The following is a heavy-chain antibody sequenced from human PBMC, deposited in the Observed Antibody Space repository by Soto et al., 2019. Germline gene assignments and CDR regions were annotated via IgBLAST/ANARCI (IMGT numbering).Heavy chain of an antibody. Sequence: PGGSLRLSCAASGFTFIDAWMSWVRQAPGAGLEWVGLIKGKTEGGTIDYAAPVKARFTISRDASKNTLYLQMNSLRAEDTAVYYCARDRRHYDFWSGYWHLYYYYGMDVWGQGTTVTVSS. V-gene: IGHV3-15*01. J-gene: IGHJ6*02. CDR2: IKGKTEGGTI. CDR3: ARDRRHYDFWSGYWHLYYYYGMDV. CDR1: GFTFIDAW. D-gene: IGHD3-3*01.